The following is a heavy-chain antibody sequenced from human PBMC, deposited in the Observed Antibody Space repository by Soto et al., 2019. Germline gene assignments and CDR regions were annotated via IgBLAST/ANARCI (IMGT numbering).Heavy chain of an antibody. V-gene: IGHV1-69*02. CDR2: IIPYLGVI. Sequence: QVPLVQSGAEVKKPGSSVKVSCKASGGSFSKYSISWIRQAPGQGLEWMGRIIPYLGVITYAQKFKARVMTSADEFTGTGHMEPNSLGSEDTPTYFCASGSAPDVESWGQGSLITVS. J-gene: IGHJ4*02. CDR3: ASGSAPDVES. D-gene: IGHD3-10*01. CDR1: GGSFSKYS.